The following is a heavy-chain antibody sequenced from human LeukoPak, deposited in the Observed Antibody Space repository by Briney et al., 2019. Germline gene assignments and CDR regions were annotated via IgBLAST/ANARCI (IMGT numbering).Heavy chain of an antibody. Sequence: GGSLRLSCAASGFTFSSYWMSWVRQAPGKGLEWVANIKQDGSEKYYVDSVKGRFTISRDNAKNSLYLQMNSLRAEDTAVYYCAKSYDYVWGSRNPFDYWGQGTLVTVSS. CDR2: IKQDGSEK. CDR3: AKSYDYVWGSRNPFDY. CDR1: GFTFSSYW. J-gene: IGHJ4*02. V-gene: IGHV3-7*03. D-gene: IGHD3-16*01.